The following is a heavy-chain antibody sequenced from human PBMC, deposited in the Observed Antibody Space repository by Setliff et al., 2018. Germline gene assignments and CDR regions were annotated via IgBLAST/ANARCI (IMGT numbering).Heavy chain of an antibody. Sequence: GGSLRLSCSGFGFVFGDYTMNWVRQAPGKGLEWVGRIKSKTDGGTTDYAAPVKGKFSISRDDSNSTLYLQMNSLRVEDTALYYCAKSSGSSSSTNLEYLGPGTLVTVSS. CDR1: GFVFGDYT. J-gene: IGHJ4*02. D-gene: IGHD6-6*01. CDR2: IKSKTDGGTT. CDR3: AKSSGSSSSTNLEY. V-gene: IGHV3-15*01.